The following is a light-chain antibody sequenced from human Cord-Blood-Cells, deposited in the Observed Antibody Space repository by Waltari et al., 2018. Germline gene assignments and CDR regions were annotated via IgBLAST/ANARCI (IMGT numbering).Light chain of an antibody. CDR2: GAP. CDR1: QSVSSN. J-gene: IGKJ3*01. V-gene: IGKV3-15*01. Sequence: EIVMTQSPATLSVSPGERATLSCRASQSVSSNLAWYQQKPGQAPRLLIYGAPTRATGIPARFSGSGSGTEFTLTISSLQSEDFAVYYCQQYNNWPIFTFGPGTKVDIK. CDR3: QQYNNWPIFT.